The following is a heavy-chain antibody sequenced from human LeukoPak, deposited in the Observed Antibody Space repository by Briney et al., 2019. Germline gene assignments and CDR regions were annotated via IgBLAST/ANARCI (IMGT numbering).Heavy chain of an antibody. CDR1: GYTFTKSY. CDR3: ARITDGYNDAYDI. V-gene: IGHV1-46*01. D-gene: IGHD5-24*01. J-gene: IGHJ3*02. Sequence: GASVKVSCKASGYTFTKSYIHWVRQAPGQRLEWMGLINPGGDNTNYAQNFQGRVTMTSDTSARTVYMELSSLSSEDTAIYYCARITDGYNDAYDIWGQGTVVTVPS. CDR2: INPGGDNT.